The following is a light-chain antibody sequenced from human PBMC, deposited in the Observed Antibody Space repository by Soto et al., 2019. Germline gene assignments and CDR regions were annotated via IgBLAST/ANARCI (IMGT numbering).Light chain of an antibody. Sequence: DIQMTQSPSSLSASVGDRVTITCQASQSINSNLNWYQQKPGKAPNLLIYAASSLQSGVPSRFSGGGSGTDFTLTIGSLQPEDFATYYCQQSHTIPWTFGQGTTVEIK. CDR3: QQSHTIPWT. J-gene: IGKJ1*01. V-gene: IGKV1-39*01. CDR2: AAS. CDR1: QSINSN.